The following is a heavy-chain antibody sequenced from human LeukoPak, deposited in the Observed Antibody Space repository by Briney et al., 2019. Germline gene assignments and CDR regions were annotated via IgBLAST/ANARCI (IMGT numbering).Heavy chain of an antibody. CDR2: ITSSSGYI. J-gene: IGHJ5*02. CDR3: ARDLTHIAVASNWFDP. CDR1: GFTFSSYS. D-gene: IGHD6-19*01. Sequence: GGSLSLSCAASGFTFSSYSMNWVRQAPGKGLEWVSSITSSSGYIYYADSVKGRFTISRDNAKNSLYLQMNSLRAEDTAVYYCARDLTHIAVASNWFDPWGQGTLVTVSS. V-gene: IGHV3-21*01.